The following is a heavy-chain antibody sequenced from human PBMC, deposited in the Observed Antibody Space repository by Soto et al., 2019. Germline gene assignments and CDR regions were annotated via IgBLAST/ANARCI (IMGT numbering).Heavy chain of an antibody. CDR3: GRAHRDLQQLVHYYYSMDV. Sequence: PSETLSLTCTVSGGSISSTSYYWVWIRQPPGKGLEWIGSFYYSGSTYYNPSLKSRVTISVDTSENQFSLKLNSVTAADTAVYYCGRAHRDLQQLVHYYYSMDVWGQGTTVTVSS. CDR1: GGSISSTSYY. J-gene: IGHJ6*02. CDR2: FYYSGST. D-gene: IGHD6-13*01. V-gene: IGHV4-39*01.